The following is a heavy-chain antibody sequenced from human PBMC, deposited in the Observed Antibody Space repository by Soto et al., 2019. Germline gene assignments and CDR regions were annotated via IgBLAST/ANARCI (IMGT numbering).Heavy chain of an antibody. CDR2: VFYSGNT. CDR3: ARDSPPPPFFNYYGLDV. J-gene: IGHJ6*02. V-gene: IGHV4-31*03. Sequence: QVQLQESGPGLVKPLQTLSLTCTVSGASVSTYDYHWAWIRQHPEGGLEWIGYVFYSGNTYYNPSRRGRISISLDTSKNQFSLRLTSVTAADTAVYFCARDSPPPPFFNYYGLDVWGPGTTVTVSS. CDR1: GASVSTYDYH.